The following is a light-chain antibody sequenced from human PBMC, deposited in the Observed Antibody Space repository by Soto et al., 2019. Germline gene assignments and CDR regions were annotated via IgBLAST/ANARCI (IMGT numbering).Light chain of an antibody. CDR1: QSVSSN. Sequence: DIVMTQSPATLSVSPGERATLSCRASQSVSSNLAWYQQKPGQAPRPLIYGASTRATGIPARFSGSGSGTEFTLTISSLQYEDFAVYYCQQYNNWPPWTFGQGTKV. V-gene: IGKV3-15*01. CDR3: QQYNNWPPWT. CDR2: GAS. J-gene: IGKJ1*01.